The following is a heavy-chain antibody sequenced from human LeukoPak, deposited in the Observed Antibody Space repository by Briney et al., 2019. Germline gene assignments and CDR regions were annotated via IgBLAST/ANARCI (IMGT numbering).Heavy chain of an antibody. CDR2: ISAYNGNT. CDR1: GYTFTSYG. D-gene: IGHD3-22*01. Sequence: ASVKVSCKASGYTFTSYGISWVRQAPGQGLEWMGWISAYNGNTNYAQKLQGRVTMTTVTSTSTAYMELRSLRSDDTAVYYCARDLVVVVNFDPPYFDYWGQGTLVTVSS. J-gene: IGHJ4*02. V-gene: IGHV1-18*01. CDR3: ARDLVVVVNFDPPYFDY.